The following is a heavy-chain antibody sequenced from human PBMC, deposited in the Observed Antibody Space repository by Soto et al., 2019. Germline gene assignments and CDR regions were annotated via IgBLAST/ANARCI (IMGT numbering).Heavy chain of an antibody. CDR2: IYYSGST. CDR3: ARVLGTTGILVAFDI. Sequence: SETLSLTSTVSGFSIISGGYYWSWIRQHPGKGLEWIGYIYYSGSTYYNPSLKSRVTISVDTSKNQFSLKLSSVTAADTAVYYCARVLGTTGILVAFDIWGQGTMVTVS. CDR1: GFSIISGGYY. V-gene: IGHV4-31*03. D-gene: IGHD1-1*01. J-gene: IGHJ3*02.